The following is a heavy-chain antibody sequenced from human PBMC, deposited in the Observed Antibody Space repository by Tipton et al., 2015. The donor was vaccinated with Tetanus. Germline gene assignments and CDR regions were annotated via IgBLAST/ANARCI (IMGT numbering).Heavy chain of an antibody. CDR1: GGSIRDHI. CDR2: IYYSGTT. Sequence: TLSLTCTVSGGSIRDHIWSWIRQPPGKGLEWIGYIYYSGTTQYNPSLKSRVTISVDTSKNQISLKLSSVTAADTAVYYCAKEFQRARIRFFDSWGQGTQVTASS. J-gene: IGHJ4*02. CDR3: AKEFQRARIRFFDS. V-gene: IGHV4-59*11. D-gene: IGHD3-10*01.